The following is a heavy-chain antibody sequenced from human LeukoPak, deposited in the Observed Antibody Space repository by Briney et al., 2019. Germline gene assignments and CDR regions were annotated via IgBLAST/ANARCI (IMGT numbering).Heavy chain of an antibody. D-gene: IGHD2-2*01. CDR2: MNPNSGNT. Sequence: EASVKVSCKASGYTFTSYDINWVRQATGQGLEWMGWMNPNSGNTGYAQKFQGRVTMTRNTSISTAYMELSSLRSEDTAVYYCASRRGGYCSSTSCFRRALYYYYMDVWGKGTTVTVSS. V-gene: IGHV1-8*01. J-gene: IGHJ6*03. CDR3: ASRRGGYCSSTSCFRRALYYYYMDV. CDR1: GYTFTSYD.